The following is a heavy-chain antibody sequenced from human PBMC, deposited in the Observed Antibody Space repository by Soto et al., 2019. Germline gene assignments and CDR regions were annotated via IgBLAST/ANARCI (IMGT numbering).Heavy chain of an antibody. CDR3: ASREHDVIGANYYYAMDV. D-gene: IGHD1-26*01. J-gene: IGHJ6*02. Sequence: QVQLVQSGAEVKKPGSSVKVSCKASGGTFSTHAISWVRQAPGQGIEWMGGIIPIFGTADYAQNFQGRVTITAEESTSTAYMELSSLRAEDTAVYYCASREHDVIGANYYYAMDVWGQGTTVTVSS. CDR1: GGTFSTHA. V-gene: IGHV1-69*12. CDR2: IIPIFGTA.